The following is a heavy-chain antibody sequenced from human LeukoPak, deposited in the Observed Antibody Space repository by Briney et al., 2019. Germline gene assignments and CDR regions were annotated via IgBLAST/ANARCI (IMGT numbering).Heavy chain of an antibody. CDR2: IIPILGIA. CDR1: GGTFSSYA. Sequence: SVKVSCKASGGTFSSYAISWVRQAPGQGLEWMGRIIPILGIANYAQKFQGRVTITEDKSTSTAYMELSSLRSEDTAVYYCARNTSTRMDIVVVPAATFGNWFDPWGQGTLVTVSS. V-gene: IGHV1-69*04. J-gene: IGHJ5*02. D-gene: IGHD2-2*03. CDR3: ARNTSTRMDIVVVPAATFGNWFDP.